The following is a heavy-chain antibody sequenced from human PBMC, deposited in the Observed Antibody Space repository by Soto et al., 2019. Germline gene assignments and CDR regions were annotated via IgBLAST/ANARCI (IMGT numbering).Heavy chain of an antibody. D-gene: IGHD2-8*01. CDR1: GGPISSSNW. V-gene: IGHV4-4*02. J-gene: IGHJ6*02. CDR2: IYHSGST. Sequence: LSLTCAVSGGPISSSNWWSWVRQPPGKGLEWIGEIYHSGSTNYNPSLKSRVTISVDKSKNQFSLKLSSVTAADTAVYYCARDCTNGVCYEGMDVWGQGTTVTVSS. CDR3: ARDCTNGVCYEGMDV.